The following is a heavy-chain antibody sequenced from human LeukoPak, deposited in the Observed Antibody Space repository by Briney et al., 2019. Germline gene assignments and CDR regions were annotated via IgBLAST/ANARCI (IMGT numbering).Heavy chain of an antibody. V-gene: IGHV4-38-2*02. CDR1: DYSINGGYY. CDR3: ARVPYSYGWNYYYYYMDV. CDR2: IFSRGST. D-gene: IGHD5-18*01. J-gene: IGHJ6*03. Sequence: PSETLSLTCTVSDYSINGGYYWGWIRQPPGKGLEWMGSIFSRGSTYYNPSLKSRVTISLDTSKNQFSLKLSSVTAADTAVYYCARVPYSYGWNYYYYYMDVWGKGTTVTVSS.